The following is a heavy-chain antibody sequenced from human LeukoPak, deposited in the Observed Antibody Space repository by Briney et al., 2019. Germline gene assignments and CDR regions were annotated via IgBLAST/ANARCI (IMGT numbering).Heavy chain of an antibody. CDR2: IGTAGDT. CDR1: GFTFSDYD. CDR3: ARVAKERVSGVYYFDY. J-gene: IGHJ4*02. D-gene: IGHD1-1*01. Sequence: PGGSLRLSCAASGFTFSDYDMHWVRQATGKGLEWVSAIGTAGDTYYTGSVKGRFTISRENARNPLYLQMNSLRAGDTAVYYCARVAKERVSGVYYFDYWGQGTLVTVSS. V-gene: IGHV3-13*01.